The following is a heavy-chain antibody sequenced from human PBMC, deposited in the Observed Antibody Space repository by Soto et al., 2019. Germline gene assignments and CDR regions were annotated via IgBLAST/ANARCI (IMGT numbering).Heavy chain of an antibody. J-gene: IGHJ6*02. CDR1: GYTFTSYY. CDR2: INPSGGST. CDR3: ARVLYHYDSSGYYYPHYYGMDV. V-gene: IGHV1-46*03. Sequence: ASVKVSCKASGYTFTSYYMHWVRQAPGQGLEWMGIINPSGGSTSYAQKFQGRVTMTRDTSTSTVYMELSSLRSEDTAVYYCARVLYHYDSSGYYYPHYYGMDVWGQGTTVTVSS. D-gene: IGHD3-22*01.